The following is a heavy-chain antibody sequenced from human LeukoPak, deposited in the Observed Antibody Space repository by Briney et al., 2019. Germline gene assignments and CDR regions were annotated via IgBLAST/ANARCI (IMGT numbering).Heavy chain of an antibody. D-gene: IGHD1-26*01. Sequence: GTSVKVSCKASGFTFTSSAMQWVRQARGQRLEWIGWIVVGSGNTNYAQKFQERVTITRDMSTSTAYMELSSLRSEDTAVYYCAADKVEDQWELLLRYWGQGTLVTVSS. J-gene: IGHJ4*02. CDR2: IVVGSGNT. CDR3: AADKVEDQWELLLRY. CDR1: GFTFTSSA. V-gene: IGHV1-58*02.